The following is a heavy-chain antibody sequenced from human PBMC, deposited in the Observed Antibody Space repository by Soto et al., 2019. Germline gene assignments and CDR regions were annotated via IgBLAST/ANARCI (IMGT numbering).Heavy chain of an antibody. V-gene: IGHV4-59*01. CDR3: ARVGGVAVAGAFDI. CDR1: GGSISSYY. CDR2: IYYSGST. Sequence: SETLSLTCTVSGGSISSYYWSWIRQPPGKGLEWIGYIYYSGSTNYNPSLKSRVTISVDTSKNQFSLKLSSVTAADTAVYYCARVGGVAVAGAFDIWGQGTMVTVSS. D-gene: IGHD6-19*01. J-gene: IGHJ3*02.